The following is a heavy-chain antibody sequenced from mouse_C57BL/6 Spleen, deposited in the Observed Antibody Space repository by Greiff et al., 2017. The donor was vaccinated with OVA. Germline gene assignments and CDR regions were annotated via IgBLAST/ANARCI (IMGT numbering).Heavy chain of an antibody. J-gene: IGHJ2*01. D-gene: IGHD2-2*01. Sequence: QVQLQQSGAELVKPGASVKVSCKASGYTFTSYWMHWVKQRPGQGLEWIGRIHPSDSDTNYNQKFKGKATLTVDKSSSTAYMQLSSLTSEYSAVYYCAIYGYVGYDFDDWGQGTTLAVSS. V-gene: IGHV1-74*01. CDR2: IHPSDSDT. CDR1: GYTFTSYW. CDR3: AIYGYVGYDFDD.